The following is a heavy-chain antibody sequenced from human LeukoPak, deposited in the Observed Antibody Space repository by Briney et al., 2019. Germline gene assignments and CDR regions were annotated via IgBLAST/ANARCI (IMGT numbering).Heavy chain of an antibody. CDR2: IRDKANGGTT. CDR3: SRGFAAD. CDR1: GFNLGEFV. D-gene: IGHD2-15*01. V-gene: IGHV3-49*04. Sequence: HPGGSLRLSCATSGFNLGEFVVSWVRQAPGTGLEWVGFIRDKANGGTTEYAASVEGRFMIARDDSKGLAYLEMNSLKVDDTGTYYCSRGFAADWGQGALVTVSS. J-gene: IGHJ4*02.